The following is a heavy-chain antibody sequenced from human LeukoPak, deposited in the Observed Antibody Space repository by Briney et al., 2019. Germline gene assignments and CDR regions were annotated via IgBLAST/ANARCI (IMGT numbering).Heavy chain of an antibody. CDR3: ARQSYYYDSSGWGAFDI. V-gene: IGHV4-4*09. CDR2: IYTSGSN. Sequence: SETLSLTCTVSGGSISSYYWSWIRQPPGKGLEWIGYIYTSGSNNYNPSLKSRVTISVDTSKNQFSLKLSSVTSADTAVYYCARQSYYYDSSGWGAFDIWGQGTMVTVSS. CDR1: GGSISSYY. J-gene: IGHJ3*02. D-gene: IGHD3-22*01.